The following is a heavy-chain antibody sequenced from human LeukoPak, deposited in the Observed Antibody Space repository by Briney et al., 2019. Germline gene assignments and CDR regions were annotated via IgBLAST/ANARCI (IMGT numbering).Heavy chain of an antibody. CDR2: IRYDGSNK. V-gene: IGHV3-30*02. Sequence: GGSLRLSCAASGFTFSSYGMHWVRQAPGKGLEWVAFIRYDGSNKYHADSVKGRFTISRDNSKNTLYLQMNSPRAEDTAVYYCAKIWFGELSTDYWGQGTLATVSS. J-gene: IGHJ4*02. CDR1: GFTFSSYG. D-gene: IGHD3-10*01. CDR3: AKIWFGELSTDY.